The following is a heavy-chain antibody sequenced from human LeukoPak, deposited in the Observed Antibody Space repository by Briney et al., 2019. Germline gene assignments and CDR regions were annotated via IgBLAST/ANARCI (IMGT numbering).Heavy chain of an antibody. CDR2: MYSGGST. V-gene: IGHV3-53*01. D-gene: IGHD3-10*01. Sequence: PGGSLRLSCAASAFTVSNNYMSWVRQAPGKGLEWVSAMYSGGSTYYADSVKGRFTISRDKSKNTLYLQMNSLRAEDTAVYYCTRAWGFASLDHWGQGTLVTVSS. CDR3: TRAWGFASLDH. J-gene: IGHJ4*02. CDR1: AFTVSNNY.